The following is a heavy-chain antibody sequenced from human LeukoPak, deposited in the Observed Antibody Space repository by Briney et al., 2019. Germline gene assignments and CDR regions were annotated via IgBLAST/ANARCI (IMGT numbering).Heavy chain of an antibody. CDR2: IYDDGST. Sequence: SQTLSLTCTLPGGSIINGDYYWSLIRQPPGKGLEWIGYIYDDGSTYYNPSLKSRVTISIDTYKNRFSLNLRSVTAAGTAVYYCARLSGSGELFDSWGQGTLVTVSS. V-gene: IGHV4-30-4*01. D-gene: IGHD2-15*01. J-gene: IGHJ4*02. CDR3: ARLSGSGELFDS. CDR1: GGSIINGDYY.